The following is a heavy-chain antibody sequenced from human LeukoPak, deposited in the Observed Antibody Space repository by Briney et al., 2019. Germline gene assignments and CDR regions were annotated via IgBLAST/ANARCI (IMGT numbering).Heavy chain of an antibody. CDR2: IKQDGSEK. CDR3: TRVGYIDEGIDY. J-gene: IGHJ4*02. Sequence: PGGSLRLSCAASGFTFSNYWMTWVRQAPGKGLEWVASIKQDGSEKSYVDSVKGRFTISRDNAKNSLYLQMNSLRAEDTAIYYCTRVGYIDEGIDYWGQGTLVTVSS. V-gene: IGHV3-7*04. CDR1: GFTFSNYW. D-gene: IGHD5-24*01.